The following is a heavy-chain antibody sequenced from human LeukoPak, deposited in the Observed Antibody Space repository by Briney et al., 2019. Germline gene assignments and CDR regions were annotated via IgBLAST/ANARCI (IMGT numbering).Heavy chain of an antibody. D-gene: IGHD3-22*01. CDR3: ARDSYYYDSSGYYYGPHFFDY. CDR1: GYTFTSYY. J-gene: IGHJ4*02. V-gene: IGHV1-69*13. CDR2: IIPIFGTA. Sequence: ASVKVSCKASGYTFTSYYMHWVRQAPGQGLEWMGGIIPIFGTANYAQKFQGRVTITADESTSTAYMELSSLRSEDTAVYYCARDSYYYDSSGYYYGPHFFDYWGQGTLVTVSS.